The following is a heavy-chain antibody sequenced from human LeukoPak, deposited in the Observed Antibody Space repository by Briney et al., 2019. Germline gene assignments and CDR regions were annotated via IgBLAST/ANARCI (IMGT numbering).Heavy chain of an antibody. J-gene: IGHJ2*01. CDR3: ARCMGSGFFLRYLSRYFDL. CDR2: IYYSGST. D-gene: IGHD6-19*01. CDR1: GGSISSSSYY. Sequence: SETLSLTCTVSGGSISSSSYYWGWIRQPPGKGLEWIGSIYYSGSTYYNPSLKSRVTISVDTSKNQFSLKLSSVTAADTAVYYCARCMGSGFFLRYLSRYFDLWGRGTLVTVSS. V-gene: IGHV4-39*01.